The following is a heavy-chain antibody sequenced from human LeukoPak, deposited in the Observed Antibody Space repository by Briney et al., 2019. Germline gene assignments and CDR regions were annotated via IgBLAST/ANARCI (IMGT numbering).Heavy chain of an antibody. D-gene: IGHD3-22*01. CDR3: AKDHQYYYGSSGYFGPDY. Sequence: GGSLRLSCAASGFTFSSYAMSWVRQAPGKGLEWVSAISGSGGSTYYADSVKGRFTISRDNSKNTLYLQMNSLRAEDTAVYYCAKDHQYYYGSSGYFGPDYWGQGTLVTVSS. J-gene: IGHJ4*02. CDR1: GFTFSSYA. CDR2: ISGSGGST. V-gene: IGHV3-23*01.